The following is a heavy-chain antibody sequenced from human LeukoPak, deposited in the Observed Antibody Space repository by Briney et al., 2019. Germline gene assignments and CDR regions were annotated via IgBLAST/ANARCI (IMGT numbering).Heavy chain of an antibody. CDR3: AREGSRVGAPKPPSDY. Sequence: ASVKVSCKASGYTFSGYYMHWVRQAPGQGLEWVGWINPNSGGTNYAQNFQGRVTMTRDTSISTVYIELSSLRSDDTAVYFCAREGSRVGAPKPPSDYWGQGTLVTVSS. V-gene: IGHV1-2*02. CDR2: INPNSGGT. D-gene: IGHD1-26*01. J-gene: IGHJ4*02. CDR1: GYTFSGYY.